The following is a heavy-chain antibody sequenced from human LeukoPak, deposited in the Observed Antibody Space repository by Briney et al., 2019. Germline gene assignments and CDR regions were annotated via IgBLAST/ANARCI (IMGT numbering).Heavy chain of an antibody. D-gene: IGHD3-10*01. Sequence: SETLSLTCSVSGGSISSYYWSWIRQPPGKGLEWIGYIYYSGSTNYNSSLKSRVTISVDTSKNQFSLKLSSVTAADTAVYYCARAAYGSGSRFDPWGQGTLVTVSS. CDR2: IYYSGST. CDR1: GGSISSYY. V-gene: IGHV4-59*01. J-gene: IGHJ5*02. CDR3: ARAAYGSGSRFDP.